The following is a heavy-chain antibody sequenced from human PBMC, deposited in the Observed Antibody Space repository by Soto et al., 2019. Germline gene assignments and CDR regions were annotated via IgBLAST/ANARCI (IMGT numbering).Heavy chain of an antibody. V-gene: IGHV1-18*04. CDR1: GYTFTSYG. Sequence: QVQLVQSGAEVKKPGASVKVSCKASGYTFTSYGISWVRQAPGQGLEWMGWISAYNGNTNYAQKLQGRVTMTTDTSTSTAYVELRSLRSDDTAVYYCARASRGNSRAPSPDYWGQGTLVTVSS. CDR3: ARASRGNSRAPSPDY. D-gene: IGHD2-21*02. CDR2: ISAYNGNT. J-gene: IGHJ4*02.